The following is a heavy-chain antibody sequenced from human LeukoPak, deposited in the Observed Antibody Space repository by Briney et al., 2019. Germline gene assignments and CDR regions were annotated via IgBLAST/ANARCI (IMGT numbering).Heavy chain of an antibody. CDR2: IIPIFGTA. J-gene: IGHJ4*02. D-gene: IGHD6-19*01. CDR3: ARFGYSSGRGYYFDY. CDR1: GGAFSSYA. V-gene: IGHV1-69*13. Sequence: GASVKVSCKASGGAFSSYAISWVRQAPGQGLEWMGGIIPIFGTANYAQKFQGRVTITADESTSTAYMELSSLRSEDTAVYYCARFGYSSGRGYYFDYWGQGTLVTVSS.